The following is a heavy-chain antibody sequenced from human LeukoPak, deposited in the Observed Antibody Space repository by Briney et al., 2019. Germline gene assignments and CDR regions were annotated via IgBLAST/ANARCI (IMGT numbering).Heavy chain of an antibody. D-gene: IGHD3-10*01. CDR1: GYTFTSYA. J-gene: IGHJ4*02. CDR2: INAGNGNT. Sequence: ASVKVSCKASGYTFTSYAMHWVRQAPGQRLEWMGWINAGNGNTKYSQKFQGRVTITRDTSASTAYMELSSLRSEDTAVYYCAKDSLTMVRGVTLTGNFDYWGQGTLVTVSS. V-gene: IGHV1-3*01. CDR3: AKDSLTMVRGVTLTGNFDY.